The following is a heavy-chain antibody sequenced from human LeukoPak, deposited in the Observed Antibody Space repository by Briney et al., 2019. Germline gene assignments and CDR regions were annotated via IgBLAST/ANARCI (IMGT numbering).Heavy chain of an antibody. D-gene: IGHD2-2*01. CDR3: AREVVVVPAATSYFDY. V-gene: IGHV4-61*01. CDR1: GGSIRSSYYY. CDR2: IYYSGST. J-gene: IGHJ4*02. Sequence: PSETLSLTCTVSGGSIRSSYYYWGWIRQPPGKGLEWIGYIYYSGSTNYNPSLKSRVTISVDTSKNQFSLKLSSVTAADTAVYYCAREVVVVPAATSYFDYWGQGTLVTVSS.